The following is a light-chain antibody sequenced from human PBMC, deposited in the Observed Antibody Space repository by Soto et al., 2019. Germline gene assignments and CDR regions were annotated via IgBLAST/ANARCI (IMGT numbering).Light chain of an antibody. V-gene: IGKV3-11*01. CDR3: QHYRSSPLT. J-gene: IGKJ4*01. CDR2: DAS. Sequence: EIVLTQSPATLSLSPGERATLSCRASQSVGSYLAWYQQKFGQAPRLLIYDASNRATGIPARFSGSGSATDFTLTISSLEPEDVAVYYCQHYRSSPLTFGGGTKVDIK. CDR1: QSVGSY.